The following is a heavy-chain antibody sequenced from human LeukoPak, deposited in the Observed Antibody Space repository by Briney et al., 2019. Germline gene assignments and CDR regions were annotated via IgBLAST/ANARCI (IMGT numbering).Heavy chain of an antibody. J-gene: IGHJ3*02. CDR2: IYHSGST. V-gene: IGHV4-30-2*01. D-gene: IGHD3-9*01. Sequence: SQTLSLTCTVSGGSISSGGYYWSWIRQPPGKGLEWIGYIYHSGSTYYNPSLKSRVTISVDRSKNQFSLNLSSVITADTAVYYCARQYYDILTGTDAFDIWGQGTMVTVSS. CDR3: ARQYYDILTGTDAFDI. CDR1: GGSISSGGYY.